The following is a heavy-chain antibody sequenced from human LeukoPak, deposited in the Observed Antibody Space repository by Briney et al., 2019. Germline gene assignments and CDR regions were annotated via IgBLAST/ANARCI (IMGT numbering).Heavy chain of an antibody. CDR2: INPNSGGT. J-gene: IGHJ6*03. CDR3: ARRRGTEMYYYYYYMDV. CDR1: GYTFTGYY. D-gene: IGHD1-26*01. Sequence: ASVKVSCTASGYTFTGYYMHWVRQAPGQGLEWMGWINPNSGGTNYAQKLQGRVTMTTDTSTSTAYMELRSLRSDDTAVYYCARRRGTEMYYYYYYMDVWGKGTTVTVSS. V-gene: IGHV1-2*02.